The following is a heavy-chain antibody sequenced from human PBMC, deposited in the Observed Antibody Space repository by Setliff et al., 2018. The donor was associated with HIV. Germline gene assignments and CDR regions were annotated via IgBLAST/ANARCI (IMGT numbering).Heavy chain of an antibody. CDR1: GGSISSDY. D-gene: IGHD2-15*01. Sequence: SETLSLTCTVSGGSISSDYWSWIRQPPGKGLEWIGYIYYSGCTNYNPSLRSRVTISVDTSKNQFSLKLSSVTAADTAVYYCATGWRVDAFDIWGQGTMVTVSS. J-gene: IGHJ3*02. V-gene: IGHV4-59*01. CDR3: ATGWRVDAFDI. CDR2: IYYSGCT.